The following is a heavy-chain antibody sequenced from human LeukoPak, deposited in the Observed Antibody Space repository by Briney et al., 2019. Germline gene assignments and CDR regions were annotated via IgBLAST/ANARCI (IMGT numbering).Heavy chain of an antibody. CDR1: GGSFSGYY. CDR3: ARPRYCSSTSCSSFGY. V-gene: IGHV4-59*01. CDR2: IYYSGST. Sequence: PSETLSLTCAVYGGSFSGYYWSWIRQPPGKGLEWIGYIYYSGSTNYNPSLKSRVTISVDTSKNQFSLKLSSVTAADTAVYYCARPRYCSSTSCSSFGYWGQGTLVTVSS. J-gene: IGHJ4*02. D-gene: IGHD2-2*01.